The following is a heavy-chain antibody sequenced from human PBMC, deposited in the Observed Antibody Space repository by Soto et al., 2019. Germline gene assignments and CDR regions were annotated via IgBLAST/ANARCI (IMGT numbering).Heavy chain of an antibody. V-gene: IGHV4-31*03. CDR2: IYVTGAV. CDR3: ARLRIATNNYKWFDP. D-gene: IGHD2-21*01. Sequence: SETLSLTCSVSGAALNSGNYYWSWIRQVPGKGLEWIGHIYVTGAVDYNPSLRGRITISQDTSERQFSLNLRLVTAADTAVYYCARLRIATNNYKWFDPWGQGTLVTVSS. CDR1: GAALNSGNYY. J-gene: IGHJ5*02.